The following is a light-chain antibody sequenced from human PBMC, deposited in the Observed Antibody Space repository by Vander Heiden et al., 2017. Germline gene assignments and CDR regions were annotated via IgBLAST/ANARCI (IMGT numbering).Light chain of an antibody. CDR3: QVWDSSTVV. Sequence: SYELTQPLSASVALGQTARITCGGNNIGSKNVHWYQQKPGQAPVLVIYRDSNRPSGIPERFSGSNSGNTATLTISRAQAGDEADYYCQVWDSSTVVFGTGTKVTVL. CDR2: RDS. J-gene: IGLJ1*01. CDR1: NIGSKN. V-gene: IGLV3-9*01.